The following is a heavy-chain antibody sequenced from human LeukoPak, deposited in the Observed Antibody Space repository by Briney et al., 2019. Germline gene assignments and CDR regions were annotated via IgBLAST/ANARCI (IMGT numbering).Heavy chain of an antibody. CDR2: INPSGGST. CDR3: AIDSSSRYVFHP. D-gene: IGHD6-13*01. Sequence: ASVKVSCKASGYTFTSYYMHWVRQAPGQGLEWMGIINPSGGSTSYAQKFQGRVTMTRDTSTSTVYMELSSLRSEDTAVYYCAIDSSSRYVFHPWRQGTMVSVRS. J-gene: IGHJ5*02. CDR1: GYTFTSYY. V-gene: IGHV1-46*01.